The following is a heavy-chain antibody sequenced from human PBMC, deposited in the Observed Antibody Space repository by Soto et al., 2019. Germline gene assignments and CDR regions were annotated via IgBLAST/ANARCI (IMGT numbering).Heavy chain of an antibody. Sequence: EVQLLESGGGLVQPGETLRLSCAASGFDFSAYAMAWVRQAPGKGLEWVSLIRAGGDTRYFADFVKGRCTISRDDSKNTVYLQMDSLRAEDTAVYYCAKQIDGASSTYDYWGHGILITVSS. D-gene: IGHD6-6*01. CDR2: IRAGGDTR. CDR3: AKQIDGASSTYDY. V-gene: IGHV3-23*01. J-gene: IGHJ4*01. CDR1: GFDFSAYA.